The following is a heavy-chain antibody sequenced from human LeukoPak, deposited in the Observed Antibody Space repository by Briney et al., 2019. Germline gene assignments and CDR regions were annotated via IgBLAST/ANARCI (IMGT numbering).Heavy chain of an antibody. J-gene: IGHJ4*02. V-gene: IGHV3-11*04. CDR3: ARFGYNDFDY. CDR1: GGSISSYY. CDR2: ISSSGSTI. D-gene: IGHD5-24*01. Sequence: LSLTCTVSGGSISSYYWSWIRQPPGKGLEWVSYISSSGSTIYYADSVKGRFTISRDNAKNSLYLQMNSLRPEDTAVYYCARFGYNDFDYWGQGTLVTVS.